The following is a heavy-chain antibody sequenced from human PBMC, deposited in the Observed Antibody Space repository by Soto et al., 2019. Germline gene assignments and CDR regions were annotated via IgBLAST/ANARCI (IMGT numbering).Heavy chain of an antibody. CDR2: ISSDGDIT. V-gene: IGHV3-64D*06. Sequence: SLRLSCSASGFTFSEYSMHWVRQAPGKGLQYVSTISSDGDITYYADSVKGRFTISRDNSKNTLYLQMNSLRPEDTAVYYCVKVSTFYAILTRYYSINFFETWGPGTLVTVSS. CDR3: VKVSTFYAILTRYYSINFFET. J-gene: IGHJ4*02. D-gene: IGHD3-9*01. CDR1: GFTFSEYS.